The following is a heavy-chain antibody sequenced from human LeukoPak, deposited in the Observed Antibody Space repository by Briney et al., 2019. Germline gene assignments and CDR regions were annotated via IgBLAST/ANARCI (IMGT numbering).Heavy chain of an antibody. V-gene: IGHV5-51*07. J-gene: IGHJ6*02. CDR3: ARRSSRFYGLDV. CDR1: GYTFSKNW. D-gene: IGHD3-10*01. CDR2: IYPDDADT. Sequence: GESLKISCKASGYTFSKNWIGWVHQMPGKGLEWMGWIYPDDADTRYSPSFQGQVIISADKSLNSVYLQWRGLKASDTAMYYCARRSSRFYGLDVWGQGTTVTVSS.